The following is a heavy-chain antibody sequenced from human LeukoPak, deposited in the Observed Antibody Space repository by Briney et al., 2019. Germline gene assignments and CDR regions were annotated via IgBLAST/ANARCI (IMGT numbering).Heavy chain of an antibody. Sequence: NASETLSLTCAVSGASVSSHYWSWIRQSPGKGLEWIGHIYHSGTTKYNPSLKSRVTISVDTPKSQFSLKLKSVTAADTAVYYCARDKVDTAIIGFDPWGQGTLVTVSS. V-gene: IGHV4-59*02. CDR1: GASVSSHY. J-gene: IGHJ5*02. CDR2: IYHSGTT. D-gene: IGHD5-18*01. CDR3: ARDKVDTAIIGFDP.